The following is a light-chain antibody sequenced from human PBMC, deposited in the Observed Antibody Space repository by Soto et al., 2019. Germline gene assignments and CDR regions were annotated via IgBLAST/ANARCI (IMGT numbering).Light chain of an antibody. CDR1: QSVSNNY. J-gene: IGKJ1*01. Sequence: EIVFTQSPGTLSLSPGERATLSCRASQSVSNNYLAWYQQKPGQAPRLLIYGASNRATGIPDRFSGSGSGTDFTLTISRLEPEDFAVYYCQQYGSSGTFGQGPKVDIK. V-gene: IGKV3-20*01. CDR3: QQYGSSGT. CDR2: GAS.